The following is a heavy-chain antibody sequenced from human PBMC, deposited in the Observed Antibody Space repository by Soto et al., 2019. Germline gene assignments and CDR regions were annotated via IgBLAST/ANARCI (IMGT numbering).Heavy chain of an antibody. CDR3: ARIGGVYSSSWIRSNWFDP. Sequence: SETLSLTCTVSGGSISSGDYYWSWIRQPPGKGLEWIGYIYYSGSTYYTPSLKSRVTISVDTSKNQFSLKLSSVTAADTAVYYCARIGGVYSSSWIRSNWFDPWGQGTLVTVSS. CDR2: IYYSGST. CDR1: GGSISSGDYY. V-gene: IGHV4-30-4*02. J-gene: IGHJ5*02. D-gene: IGHD6-13*01.